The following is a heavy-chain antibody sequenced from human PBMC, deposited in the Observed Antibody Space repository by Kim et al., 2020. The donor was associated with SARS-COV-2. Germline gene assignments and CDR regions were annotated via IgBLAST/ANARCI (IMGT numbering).Heavy chain of an antibody. V-gene: IGHV3-23*01. CDR2: ISGSGGST. CDR3: AKVGGRGPGYSSGWYRGAFPGY. D-gene: IGHD6-19*01. CDR1: GFTFSSYA. Sequence: GGSLRLSCAASGFTFSSYAMSWVRQAPGKGLEWVSAISGSGGSTYYADSVKGRFTISRDNSKNTLYLQMNSLRAEDTAVYYCAKVGGRGPGYSSGWYRGAFPGYWGQGTLVTVSS. J-gene: IGHJ4*02.